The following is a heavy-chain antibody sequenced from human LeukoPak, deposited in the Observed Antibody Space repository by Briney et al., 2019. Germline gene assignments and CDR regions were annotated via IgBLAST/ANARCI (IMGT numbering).Heavy chain of an antibody. Sequence: PSETLSLTCTVSGGSFSNYYWSWIRQPPGKGLEWIGYIYSSETTEYKPSLKSRVTISADTSKNQFSLKLTSVTAADTAIYYCARRNDFDIWGQGTMVTVSS. J-gene: IGHJ3*02. CDR2: IYSSETT. V-gene: IGHV4-4*08. CDR1: GGSFSNYY. CDR3: ARRNDFDI.